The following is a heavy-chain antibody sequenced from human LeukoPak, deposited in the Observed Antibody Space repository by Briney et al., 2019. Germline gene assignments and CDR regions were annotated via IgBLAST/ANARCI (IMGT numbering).Heavy chain of an antibody. V-gene: IGHV3-23*01. CDR1: GFTFSSYA. J-gene: IGHJ4*02. CDR2: ISSSGGNT. Sequence: HPGGSLRLSCAASGFTFSSYAMSWVRQAPGKGLEWVSVISSSGGNTYQADSVRGRFTISRDNSKNTLYLQMNSLRAEDTAVYYCARGYYYGSGSYSYFDYWGQGILVTVSS. D-gene: IGHD3-10*01. CDR3: ARGYYYGSGSYSYFDY.